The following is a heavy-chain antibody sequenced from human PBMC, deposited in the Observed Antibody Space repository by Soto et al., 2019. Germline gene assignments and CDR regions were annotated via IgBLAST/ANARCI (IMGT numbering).Heavy chain of an antibody. CDR2: IKQDGSEK. CDR3: ARVLGRLLYYYGMDV. D-gene: IGHD7-27*01. Sequence: PGGSLRLSCAASGFTFSSYWMSWVRQAPGKGLEWVANIKQDGSEKYYVDSVKGRFTISRDNAKNSLYLQMNSLRAEDTAVYYCARVLGRLLYYYGMDVWGQGTTVTVSS. J-gene: IGHJ6*02. CDR1: GFTFSSYW. V-gene: IGHV3-7*01.